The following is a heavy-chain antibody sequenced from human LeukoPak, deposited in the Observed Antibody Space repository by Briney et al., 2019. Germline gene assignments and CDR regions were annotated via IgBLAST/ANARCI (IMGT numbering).Heavy chain of an antibody. Sequence: GGSLRLSCAASGFTFNNYWMTWFRQAPGKGLEWVANIKQDGSEKYYVDSVKGRFTISRDNAKNSLYLQMNSLRAEDTAVYYCAREYYDFWSGFFWFDPWGQGTLVTVSS. V-gene: IGHV3-7*03. CDR1: GFTFNNYW. D-gene: IGHD3-3*01. CDR2: IKQDGSEK. J-gene: IGHJ5*02. CDR3: AREYYDFWSGFFWFDP.